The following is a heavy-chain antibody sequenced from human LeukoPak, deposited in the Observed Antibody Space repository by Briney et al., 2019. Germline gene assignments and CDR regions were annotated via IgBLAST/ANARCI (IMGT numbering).Heavy chain of an antibody. J-gene: IGHJ5*02. CDR3: ARAPMVRGVIITDDWFDP. D-gene: IGHD3-10*01. Sequence: ASVKVSCKASGYTFTGYYMHWVRQAPGQGLEWMGWINPNSGGTNYAQKFQGWVTMTRDTSISTAYMELSRLRSDDTAVYYCARAPMVRGVIITDDWFDPWGQGTLVTVSS. CDR1: GYTFTGYY. V-gene: IGHV1-2*04. CDR2: INPNSGGT.